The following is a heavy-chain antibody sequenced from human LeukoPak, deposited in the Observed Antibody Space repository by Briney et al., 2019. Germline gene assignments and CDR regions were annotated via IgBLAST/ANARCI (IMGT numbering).Heavy chain of an antibody. V-gene: IGHV3-30*18. CDR2: ISYDGSYK. Sequence: GGSLRLSCAASGFTFCSYGMHWVRQAPGKGLEWVAVISYDGSYKYYADSVKGRFTISRDNSKNTLYLQMNSLRAEDTAVYYCAKGRGLSSGWADYWGQGTLVTVSS. D-gene: IGHD6-19*01. CDR3: AKGRGLSSGWADY. CDR1: GFTFCSYG. J-gene: IGHJ4*02.